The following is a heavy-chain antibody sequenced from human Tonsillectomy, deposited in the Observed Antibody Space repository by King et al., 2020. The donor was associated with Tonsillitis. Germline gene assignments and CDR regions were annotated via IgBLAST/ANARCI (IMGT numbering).Heavy chain of an antibody. J-gene: IGHJ3*02. Sequence: VQLVESGGGLVQPGGSLRLSCAASGFTVSSNYMSWVRQAPGKGLEWVSVIYSGGSTYYADSVKGRFTISRHNSKNTLYLQMNSLRAEDTAVYYCARWGRAMVVSDAFDIWGQGTMVTVSS. CDR1: GFTVSSNY. D-gene: IGHD4/OR15-4a*01. V-gene: IGHV3-53*04. CDR2: IYSGGST. CDR3: ARWGRAMVVSDAFDI.